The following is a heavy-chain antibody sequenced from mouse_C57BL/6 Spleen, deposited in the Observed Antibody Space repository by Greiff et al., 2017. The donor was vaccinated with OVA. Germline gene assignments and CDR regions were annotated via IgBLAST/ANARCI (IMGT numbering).Heavy chain of an antibody. Sequence: VQLQQSGAELVRPGASVKLSCTASGFNIKDYYMHWVKQRPEQGLEWIGRIDPEDGDTDYAPKFQGKATMTADTSSNTAYLQLSSLTSEDTAVYYCTTDSSGKGGFDYWGQGTTLTVSS. J-gene: IGHJ2*01. D-gene: IGHD3-2*02. V-gene: IGHV14-1*01. CDR2: IDPEDGDT. CDR3: TTDSSGKGGFDY. CDR1: GFNIKDYY.